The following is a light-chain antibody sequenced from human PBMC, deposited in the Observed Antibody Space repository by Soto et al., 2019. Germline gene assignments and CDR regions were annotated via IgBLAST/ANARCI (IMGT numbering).Light chain of an antibody. J-gene: IGKJ4*01. CDR3: QQYGNSPLT. Sequence: EIVLTQSPATLSFSPGERATLSCRASQSVSSSYLAWYQQKPGQAPRLLIYDASSRATGIPDRFSGSGSGTDFTLTISRLEPEDFAVYYCQQYGNSPLTFGGGTKVDIK. V-gene: IGKV3-20*01. CDR1: QSVSSSY. CDR2: DAS.